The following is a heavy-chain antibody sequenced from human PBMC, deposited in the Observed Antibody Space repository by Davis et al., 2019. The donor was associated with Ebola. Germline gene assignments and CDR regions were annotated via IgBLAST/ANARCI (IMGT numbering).Heavy chain of an antibody. J-gene: IGHJ4*01. D-gene: IGHD3-3*01. Sequence: SETLSLTCTVSGYSIARGYYWGWIRQSPGKGLEWIASISYGENSDYNPSLKSRVSISIDTSKNQFSLKLRPLTDADTAVYYCARGENHWSGSRTFDYWGQGTLASVPS. CDR2: ISYGENS. V-gene: IGHV4-38-2*02. CDR1: GYSIARGYY. CDR3: ARGENHWSGSRTFDY.